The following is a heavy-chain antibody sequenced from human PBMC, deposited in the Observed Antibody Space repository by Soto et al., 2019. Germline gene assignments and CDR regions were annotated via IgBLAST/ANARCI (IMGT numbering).Heavy chain of an antibody. CDR3: ARKNDYGDFDY. J-gene: IGHJ4*02. V-gene: IGHV1-18*01. CDR1: GYTFTSYG. D-gene: IGHD4-17*01. Sequence: ASVKVSFKASGYTFTSYGSSWVRQAPGQGLEWMGWISAYSGNTNYAQKPQGRVTMTTDTSTSTAYMDLRSLRSDDTAVYYCARKNDYGDFDYWGRGTLVTVSS. CDR2: ISAYSGNT.